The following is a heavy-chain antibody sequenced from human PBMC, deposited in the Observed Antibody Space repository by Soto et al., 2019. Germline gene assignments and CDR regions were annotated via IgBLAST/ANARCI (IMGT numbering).Heavy chain of an antibody. CDR1: GGSFSGYY. D-gene: IGHD1-1*01. CDR3: ARGYRATY. J-gene: IGHJ4*02. Sequence: SETLSLTCAVYGGSFSGYYWSWIRQPPGKGLEWIGEINHSGSTNYNPSLKSRVTISVDTSKNQFSLKLSSVTAADTAVYYCARGYRATYWGQGTLVTVSS. V-gene: IGHV4-34*01. CDR2: INHSGST.